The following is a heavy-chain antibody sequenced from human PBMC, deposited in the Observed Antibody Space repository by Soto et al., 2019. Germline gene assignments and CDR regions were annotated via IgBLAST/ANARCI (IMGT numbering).Heavy chain of an antibody. CDR2: IYYSGST. V-gene: IGHV4-31*03. CDR1: GGSISSGGYY. J-gene: IGHJ4*02. Sequence: SETLSLTCTVSGGSISSGGYYWSWIRQHPGKGLEWIGYIYYSGSTYYNPSLKSRVTISVDTSKNQFSPKPSSVTAADTAVYYCARVSCSGGSCWGLDYWGQGTLVTVSS. CDR3: ARVSCSGGSCWGLDY. D-gene: IGHD2-15*01.